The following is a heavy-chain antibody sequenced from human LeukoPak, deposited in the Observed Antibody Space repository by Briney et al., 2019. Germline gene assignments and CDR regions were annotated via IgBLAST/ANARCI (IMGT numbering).Heavy chain of an antibody. Sequence: ASVKVSCKASGGTFSSYAINWVRQATGQGLEWMGWMNPNSGNTGYAQKFQGRVTITRNTSISTAYMELSSLRSEDTAVYYCARGSMYYDFWSGTKEFDYWGQGTLVTVSS. CDR2: MNPNSGNT. V-gene: IGHV1-8*03. J-gene: IGHJ4*02. CDR1: GGTFSSYA. D-gene: IGHD3-3*01. CDR3: ARGSMYYDFWSGTKEFDY.